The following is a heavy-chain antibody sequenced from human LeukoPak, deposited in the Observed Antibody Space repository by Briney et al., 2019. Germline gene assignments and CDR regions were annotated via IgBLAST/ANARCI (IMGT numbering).Heavy chain of an antibody. J-gene: IGHJ4*02. CDR3: ARGGVVVTYFDY. CDR2: INHSGST. Sequence: SETLSLTCAVYGGSFGGYYWTWIRQPPGKGLEWIGEINHSGSTNYNPSLKSRVTISVDTSKNQFSLKLSSVTAADTAVYYCARGGVVVTYFDYWGQGTLVTVSS. V-gene: IGHV4-34*01. CDR1: GGSFGGYY. D-gene: IGHD3-22*01.